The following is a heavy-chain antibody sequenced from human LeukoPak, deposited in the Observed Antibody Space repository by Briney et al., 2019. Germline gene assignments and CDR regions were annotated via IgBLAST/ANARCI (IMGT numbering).Heavy chain of an antibody. Sequence: SETLSLTCSVFDGSINSYYWTWIRQPPGKGLEWIGYIYYIGSTNYNPSLKSRVTISVDTSKNQFSLKLSSVTAADTAMYYCARGATYFDYWGQGTLVTLSS. CDR2: IYYIGST. J-gene: IGHJ4*02. CDR1: DGSINSYY. V-gene: IGHV4-59*01. CDR3: ARGATYFDY. D-gene: IGHD4/OR15-4a*01.